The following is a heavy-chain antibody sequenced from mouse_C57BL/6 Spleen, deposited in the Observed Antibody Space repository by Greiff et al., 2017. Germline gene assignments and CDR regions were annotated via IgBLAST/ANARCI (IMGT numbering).Heavy chain of an antibody. CDR3: ARKGNSGYENAMDY. J-gene: IGHJ4*01. Sequence: EVHLVESGGGLVKPGGSLKLSCAASGFTFSDYGMHWVRQAPEKGLEWVAYISSGSGTIYYADTVKGPFTLSGDNAMNTLFLQMTSLRSEDTAMYYGARKGNSGYENAMDYWGQGTSVTVSS. D-gene: IGHD3-2*02. CDR1: GFTFSDYG. CDR2: ISSGSGTI. V-gene: IGHV5-17*01.